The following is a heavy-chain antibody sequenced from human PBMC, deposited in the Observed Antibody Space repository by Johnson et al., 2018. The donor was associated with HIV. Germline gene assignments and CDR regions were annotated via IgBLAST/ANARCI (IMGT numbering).Heavy chain of an antibody. V-gene: IGHV3-23*04. CDR1: GFTFSSYA. Sequence: VQLVESGGGLVQPGGSLRLSCAASGFTFSSYAMSWVRQAPGKGLEWVSAISGSGGSTYYADSVKGRFTISRDKSKNTLYLQMNSLRAEDTAVYYCAKDQGIEMAGYDGFDIWGQGTMVTVSS. D-gene: IGHD5-24*01. J-gene: IGHJ3*02. CDR3: AKDQGIEMAGYDGFDI. CDR2: ISGSGGST.